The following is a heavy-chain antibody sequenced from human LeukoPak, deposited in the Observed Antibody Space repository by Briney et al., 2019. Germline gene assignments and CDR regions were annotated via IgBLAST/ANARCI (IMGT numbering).Heavy chain of an antibody. CDR3: ARDRITMVRGVILNYYYYGMDV. D-gene: IGHD3-10*01. CDR2: INPNSGGT. V-gene: IGHV1-2*02. CDR1: GYTFTGYY. J-gene: IGHJ6*02. Sequence: ASVKVSCKASGYTFTGYYMHWVRQAPGQGLEWMGWINPNSGGTNYAQKFQGRVTMTRDTSISTAYMELSRLRSDDTAVYYCARDRITMVRGVILNYYYYGMDVWGQGTTVTVSS.